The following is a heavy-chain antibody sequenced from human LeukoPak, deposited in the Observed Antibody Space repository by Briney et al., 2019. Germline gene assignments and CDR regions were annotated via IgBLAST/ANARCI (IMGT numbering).Heavy chain of an antibody. Sequence: GESLKISCKGSGYSFTSYWIGWVRQMPGKGLEWMGIIYPGDSDTRYSPSFQGQVTISADKSSSTAYLQWSSLKASDTAMYYCARQKYYYGSGSRHPFDYWGQGTLVTVSS. D-gene: IGHD3-10*01. V-gene: IGHV5-51*01. CDR3: ARQKYYYGSGSRHPFDY. CDR2: IYPGDSDT. CDR1: GYSFTSYW. J-gene: IGHJ4*02.